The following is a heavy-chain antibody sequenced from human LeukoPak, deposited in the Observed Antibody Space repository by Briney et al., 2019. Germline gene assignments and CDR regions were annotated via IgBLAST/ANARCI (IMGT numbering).Heavy chain of an antibody. CDR1: GFTFSDFA. V-gene: IGHV3-23*01. J-gene: IGHJ4*02. CDR3: TRHQLALDY. D-gene: IGHD6-6*01. CDR2: IFQGGGEI. Sequence: PGGSLRLSCAASGFTFSDFAMIWVRQPPGKGLEWVSSIFQGGGEIHYADSVRGRFTISRDNSRSTLFLQMNSLRAEDTAIYYCTRHQLALDYWGRGTLVTVSS.